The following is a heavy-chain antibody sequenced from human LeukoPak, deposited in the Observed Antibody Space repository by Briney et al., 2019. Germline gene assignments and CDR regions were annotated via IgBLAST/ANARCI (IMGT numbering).Heavy chain of an antibody. D-gene: IGHD5-12*01. CDR1: GFTFSSYS. V-gene: IGHV3-21*05. Sequence: GGSLRLSCAASGFTFSSYSMNWVRQAPGKGLEWVSYISSSSSYIYYADSVKGRFTISRDNAKNSLYLQMNSLRAEDTAVYYCARGRSGYSRDYWGQGTLVTVSS. CDR3: ARGRSGYSRDY. CDR2: ISSSSSYI. J-gene: IGHJ4*02.